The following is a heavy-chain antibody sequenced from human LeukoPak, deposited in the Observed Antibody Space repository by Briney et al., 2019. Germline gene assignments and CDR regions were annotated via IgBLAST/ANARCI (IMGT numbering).Heavy chain of an antibody. V-gene: IGHV4-59*08. J-gene: IGHJ3*02. CDR2: IYDSGST. CDR1: GGSISTYY. D-gene: IGHD6-19*01. Sequence: SETLSLTCTVSGGSISTYYWSWIRQPPGRGLEWIGLIYDSGSTIYKPSLKSRLTISVDTSKNQVSLRLPSVTAADTAVYYCARRLFNSGWRDAFDIWGQGTRVTVSS. CDR3: ARRLFNSGWRDAFDI.